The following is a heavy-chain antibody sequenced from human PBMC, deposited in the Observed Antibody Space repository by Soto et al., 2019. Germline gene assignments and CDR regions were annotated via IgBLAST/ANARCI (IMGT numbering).Heavy chain of an antibody. CDR2: IIPILGIA. Sequence: QVQLVQSGAEVKKPGSSVKVSCKASGGTFSSYTISWVRQAPGQGLEWMGRIIPILGIANYAQKFQGRVTITSDKCTSTAYMELSSLRSEDTAVYYCARSTAYCSDGSCYNPNDYWGQGTLVTVSS. J-gene: IGHJ4*02. V-gene: IGHV1-69*02. CDR3: ARSTAYCSDGSCYNPNDY. D-gene: IGHD2-15*01. CDR1: GGTFSSYT.